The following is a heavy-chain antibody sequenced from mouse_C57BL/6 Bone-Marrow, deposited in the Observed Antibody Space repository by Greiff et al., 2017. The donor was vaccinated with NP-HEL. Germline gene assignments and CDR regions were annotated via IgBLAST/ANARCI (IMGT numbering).Heavy chain of an antibody. J-gene: IGHJ2*01. D-gene: IGHD1-1*01. CDR1: GYSFTGYY. CDR3: ATTEDFDY. Sequence: EVQLKESGPELVKPGASVKISCKASGYSFTGYYMNWVKQSPEKSLEWIGEINPSTGGTTYNQKFKAKATLTVDKSSSTAYMQLKSLTSEDSAVYYCATTEDFDYWGQGTTLTVSS. V-gene: IGHV1-42*01. CDR2: INPSTGGT.